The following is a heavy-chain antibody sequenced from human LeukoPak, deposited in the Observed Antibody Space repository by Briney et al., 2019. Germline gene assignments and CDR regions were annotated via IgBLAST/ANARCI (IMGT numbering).Heavy chain of an antibody. CDR2: IYHSGST. D-gene: IGHD6-19*01. V-gene: IGHV4-38-2*02. J-gene: IGHJ3*02. CDR3: ARGAGSGWFDDAFDI. CDR1: GYSISSGYY. Sequence: SETLSLTCTASGYSISSGYYWGWIRQPPGKGLEWIGSIYHSGSTYYNPSLKSRVTISVDTSKNQFSLKLSSVTAADTAVYYCARGAGSGWFDDAFDIWGQGTMVTVSS.